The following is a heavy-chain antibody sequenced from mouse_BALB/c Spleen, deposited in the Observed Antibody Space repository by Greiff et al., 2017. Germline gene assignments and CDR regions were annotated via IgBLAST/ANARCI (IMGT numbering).Heavy chain of an antibody. J-gene: IGHJ1*01. CDR1: GYTFSSYW. D-gene: IGHD1-1*01. Sequence: VQLVESGAELMKPGASVKISCKATGYTFSSYWIEWVKQRPGHGLEWIGEILPGSGSTNYNEKFKGKATFTADTSSNTAYMQLSSLTSEDSAVYYCARGGTTVNWYFDVWGAGTTVTVSS. V-gene: IGHV1-9*01. CDR2: ILPGSGST. CDR3: ARGGTTVNWYFDV.